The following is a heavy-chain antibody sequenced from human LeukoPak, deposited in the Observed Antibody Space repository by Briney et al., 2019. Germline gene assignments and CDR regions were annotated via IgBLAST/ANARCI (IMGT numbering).Heavy chain of an antibody. D-gene: IGHD1-1*01. J-gene: IGHJ4*02. V-gene: IGHV4-59*08. CDR1: GGSISSYY. CDR3: ARSVRMTPGVIDY. Sequence: ETLSLTCTVSGGSISSYYWSWIRQPPGKGLEWIGYIYYSGSTNYNPSLKSRVTISVDTSKNQFSLKLSSVTAADTAVYYCARSVRMTPGVIDYWGQGTLVTVSS. CDR2: IYYSGST.